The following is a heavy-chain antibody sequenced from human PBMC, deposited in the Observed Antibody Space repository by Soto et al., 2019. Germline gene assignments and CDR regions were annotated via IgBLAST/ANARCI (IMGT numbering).Heavy chain of an antibody. CDR1: GGSFSGYE. D-gene: IGHD3-3*01. J-gene: IGHJ6*02. CDR3: ARAPARYDFWSGTPSYGMDV. CDR2: INHSGST. V-gene: IGHV4-34*01. Sequence: XTLSLRCAVYGGSFSGYEWSWIRQPPGKGLELIGEINHSGSTNYNPSLKRRVTIYVDTSKNQFSLKLSSVTAADTAVYYCARAPARYDFWSGTPSYGMDVWGQGTTGTVSS.